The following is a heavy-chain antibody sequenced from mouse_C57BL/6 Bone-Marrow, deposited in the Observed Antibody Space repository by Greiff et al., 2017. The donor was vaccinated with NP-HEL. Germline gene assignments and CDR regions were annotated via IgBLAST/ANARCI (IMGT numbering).Heavy chain of an antibody. CDR3: AIRTTDLYWCFDV. J-gene: IGHJ1*03. CDR2: IHPSDSDT. Sequence: QVQLQQPGAELVKPGASVKVSCKASGYTFTSYWMHWVKQRPGQGLEWIGRIHPSDSDTNYNQKFKGKATLTVDKSSSTAYMQLSSLTSEDSAVYYCAIRTTDLYWCFDVWGTGTTVTVSS. D-gene: IGHD1-1*01. V-gene: IGHV1-74*01. CDR1: GYTFTSYW.